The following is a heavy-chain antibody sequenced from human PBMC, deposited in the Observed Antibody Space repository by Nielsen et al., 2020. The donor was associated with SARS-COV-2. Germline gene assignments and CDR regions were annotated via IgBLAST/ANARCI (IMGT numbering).Heavy chain of an antibody. Sequence: ASVKVSCKASDYSFTTYGIHWVRQTPGQGLEWMGWISTHNGHTAYAQNLQGRVTMHTDTSTSTAYVELRSLSSDDTAVYCCARGGDTSLVPYFNGLDVWGQGTTVTVSS. J-gene: IGHJ6*02. D-gene: IGHD5-18*01. V-gene: IGHV1-18*01. CDR1: DYSFTTYG. CDR3: ARGGDTSLVPYFNGLDV. CDR2: ISTHNGHT.